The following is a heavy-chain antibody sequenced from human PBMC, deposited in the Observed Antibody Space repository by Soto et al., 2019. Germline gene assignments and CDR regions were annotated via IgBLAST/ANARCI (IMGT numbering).Heavy chain of an antibody. CDR1: GGTFSSYT. V-gene: IGHV1-69*08. CDR2: IISILGTA. Sequence: QVQLVQFGAEVKKPGSSVKVSCKASGGTFSSYTISWVRQAPGQGLEWMGRIISILGTANYAQKFQGRVTITVDKSTGTAYMELSSLRSENTAVYYCASFGYCSGGSCYNRVDIWGQGTMVTVSS. J-gene: IGHJ3*02. D-gene: IGHD2-15*01. CDR3: ASFGYCSGGSCYNRVDI.